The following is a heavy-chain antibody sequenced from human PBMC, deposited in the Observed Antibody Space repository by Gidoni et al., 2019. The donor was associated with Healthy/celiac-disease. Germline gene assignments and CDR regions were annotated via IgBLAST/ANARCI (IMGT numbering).Heavy chain of an antibody. CDR2: IYYSGST. CDR1: GGSISSYY. J-gene: IGHJ6*02. D-gene: IGHD3-3*01. CDR3: ARAGPYYDFWSGYYSGMDV. V-gene: IGHV4-59*01. Sequence: QVQLQESGPGLVKPSETLSLTCTVSGGSISSYYWSWIRQPPGKGLEWIGYIYYSGSTNYNPSLKSRVTISVDTSKNQFSLKLSSVTAADTAVYYCARAGPYYDFWSGYYSGMDVWGQGTTVTVSS.